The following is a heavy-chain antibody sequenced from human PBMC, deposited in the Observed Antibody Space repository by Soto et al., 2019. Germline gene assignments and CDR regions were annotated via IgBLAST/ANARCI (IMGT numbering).Heavy chain of an antibody. CDR3: ARDQYYYGSGSYFGFDP. Sequence: SETLSLTCTVSGGSIRSGGYYWSWIRQHPGKGLEWIGYIYYSGSTYYNPSLKSRVSISVDTSKNQFSLKLSSVTAADKAVYYCARDQYYYGSGSYFGFDPWGQGTLVTVSS. V-gene: IGHV4-31*03. J-gene: IGHJ5*02. CDR2: IYYSGST. CDR1: GGSIRSGGYY. D-gene: IGHD3-10*01.